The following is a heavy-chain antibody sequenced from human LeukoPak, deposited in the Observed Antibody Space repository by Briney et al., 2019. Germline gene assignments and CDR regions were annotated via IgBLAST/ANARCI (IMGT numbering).Heavy chain of an antibody. V-gene: IGHV1-8*01. CDR2: MNPNSGNT. J-gene: IGHJ3*02. CDR3: ASPGTGEIAAAEAFDI. Sequence: WASVKVSCKASGYTFTSYDINWVRQATGQGLEWMGWMNPNSGNTGYAQKFQGRITMTRNTSISTAYMELSSLRSEDTAVYYCASPGTGEIAAAEAFDIWGQGTMVTVSS. D-gene: IGHD6-13*01. CDR1: GYTFTSYD.